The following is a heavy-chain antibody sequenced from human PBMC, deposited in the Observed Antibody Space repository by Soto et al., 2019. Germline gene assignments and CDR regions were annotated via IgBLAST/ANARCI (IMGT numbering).Heavy chain of an antibody. CDR3: ARRWGRTFDY. CDR1: GGSISSYY. D-gene: IGHD7-27*01. Sequence: ETLSLTCTVSGGSISSYYWSWIRQPPGKGLEWIGYIYYSGSTNYNPSLKSRVTISVDTSKNQFSLKLSSVTAADTAVYYCARRWGRTFDYWSQGTLVTVSS. J-gene: IGHJ4*02. CDR2: IYYSGST. V-gene: IGHV4-59*08.